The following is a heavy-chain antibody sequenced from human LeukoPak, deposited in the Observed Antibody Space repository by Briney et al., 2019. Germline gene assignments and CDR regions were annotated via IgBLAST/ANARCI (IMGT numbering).Heavy chain of an antibody. D-gene: IGHD1-26*01. Sequence: GESLKISCKGSGYSFTTHWIGWVRQMPGRGLEWIGIVYPDDSDTRYSPSFQGQVTISADKSTSTAYLQWSSLKASDTAMYYCGRHGPSGSYSAGIVQWGPGTLVTVSS. CDR1: GYSFTTHW. CDR2: VYPDDSDT. J-gene: IGHJ4*02. CDR3: GRHGPSGSYSAGIVQ. V-gene: IGHV5-51*01.